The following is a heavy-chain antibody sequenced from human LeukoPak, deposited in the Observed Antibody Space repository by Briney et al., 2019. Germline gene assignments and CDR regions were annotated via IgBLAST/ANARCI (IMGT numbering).Heavy chain of an antibody. CDR1: GFTFDDYA. CDR3: AKAKGYSGNGDFDY. V-gene: IGHV3-9*01. CDR2: ISWNSGSI. D-gene: IGHD1-26*01. J-gene: IGHJ4*02. Sequence: GRSLRLSCAASGFTFDDYAMHWVRQAPGKGLGWVPGISWNSGSIGYADSVKGRFTISRDNAKNSLYLQMNSLRAEDTALYYCAKAKGYSGNGDFDYWGQGTLVTVSS.